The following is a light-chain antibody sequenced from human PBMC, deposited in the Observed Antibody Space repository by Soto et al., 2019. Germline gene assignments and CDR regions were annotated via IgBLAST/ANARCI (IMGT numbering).Light chain of an antibody. CDR2: GAS. CDR3: QQYNNWPFT. CDR1: QSVSSN. J-gene: IGKJ2*01. Sequence: EIAMTQSPATLSVSPGERATLSCRASQSVSSNLAWYQQKPGQAPRLLIYGASTRATGIPARFSGSGSGTEFTLTISSLQSEDFAVYYCQQYNNWPFTFGQGTKVDIK. V-gene: IGKV3-15*01.